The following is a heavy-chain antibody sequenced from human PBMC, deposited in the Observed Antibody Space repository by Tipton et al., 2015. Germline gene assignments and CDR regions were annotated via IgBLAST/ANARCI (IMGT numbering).Heavy chain of an antibody. V-gene: IGHV4-39*07. D-gene: IGHD3-9*01. Sequence: TLSLTCTVSGGSVSSGSYYWSWIRQPPGKGLEWIGSISHSGNTYYNPSLKSRVTMSRDTSKNQFSLKLTSVTAADTAVYYCACQDYDSLTRDYQTVDYRGQGTLVTVSS. J-gene: IGHJ4*02. CDR1: GGSVSSGSYY. CDR2: ISHSGNT. CDR3: ACQDYDSLTRDYQTVDY.